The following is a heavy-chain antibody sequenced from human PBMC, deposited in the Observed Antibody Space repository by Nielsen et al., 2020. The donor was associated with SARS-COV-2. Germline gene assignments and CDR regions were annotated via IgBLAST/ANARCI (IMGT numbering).Heavy chain of an antibody. CDR3: ARVERGYSYGV. D-gene: IGHD5-18*01. J-gene: IGHJ6*02. CDR2: ISSSGSTI. CDR1: GFTFSSYE. Sequence: GGSLRLSCAASGFTFSSYEMNWVRQAPGKGLEWVSYISSSGSTIYYADSVKGRFTISRDNAKNSLYLQMNSLRAEDTAVYYCARVERGYSYGVWGQGTTVTVSS. V-gene: IGHV3-48*03.